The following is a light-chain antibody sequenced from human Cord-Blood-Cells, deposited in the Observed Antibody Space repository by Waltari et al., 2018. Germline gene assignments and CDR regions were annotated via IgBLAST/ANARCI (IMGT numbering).Light chain of an antibody. V-gene: IGLV1-40*01. CDR1: SSNIGAGYG. J-gene: IGLJ3*02. Sequence: QSVLTQPPSVSGAPGQRVTISCTGSSSNIGAGYGVHWYQQLPGTAPKLLIYGNRYRPAGVPDRFAGSKSGTSASLTITGLQTEGEADYYCQSYDSSLSGWVFGGGTKLTVL. CDR3: QSYDSSLSGWV. CDR2: GNR.